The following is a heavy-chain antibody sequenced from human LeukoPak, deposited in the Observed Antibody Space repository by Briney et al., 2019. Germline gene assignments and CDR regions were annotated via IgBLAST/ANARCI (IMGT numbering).Heavy chain of an antibody. J-gene: IGHJ4*02. V-gene: IGHV3-21*01. CDR3: ASLPTYCGGDCTDY. Sequence: PGGSLRLSCAASGFTFSSYSMNWVRQAPGKGLEWVSSISSSSSYIYYADSVKGRFTISRDDAKNSLYLQTNSLRAEDTAVYYCASLPTYCGGDCTDYWGQGTLVTVSP. CDR2: ISSSSSYI. CDR1: GFTFSSYS. D-gene: IGHD2-21*01.